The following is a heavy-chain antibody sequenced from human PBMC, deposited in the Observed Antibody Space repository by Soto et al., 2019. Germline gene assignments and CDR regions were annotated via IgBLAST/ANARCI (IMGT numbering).Heavy chain of an antibody. V-gene: IGHV2-5*02. Sequence: QITLKESGPTLVKPTQTLTLTCSFSGFSLTTDGVGVGWVRQPPGEALEWLALIYWDDDERYSPSLKTRLTITKDTSKSQVVLIMTNMDAVDTATYYCAKTRNLISADAQVRDFDYWGQGTLVTVSS. CDR2: IYWDDDE. CDR3: AKTRNLISADAQVRDFDY. J-gene: IGHJ4*02. D-gene: IGHD6-25*01. CDR1: GFSLTTDGVG.